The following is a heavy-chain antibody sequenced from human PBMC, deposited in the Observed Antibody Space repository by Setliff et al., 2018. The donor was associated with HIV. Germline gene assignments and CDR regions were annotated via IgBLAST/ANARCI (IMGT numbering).Heavy chain of an antibody. CDR3: ATDCAVVGGTGSLDS. CDR1: GFTFSNYE. J-gene: IGHJ4*02. Sequence: GGSLRLSCAASGFTFSNYEMNWVRQAPGKGLEWVSYISSSGTTIYYADSVKGRFTISRDNAKNSLYLQMNSLRVEDTAVYYCATDCAVVGGTGSLDSWGQGTLVTVSS. V-gene: IGHV3-48*03. D-gene: IGHD1-26*01. CDR2: ISSSGTTI.